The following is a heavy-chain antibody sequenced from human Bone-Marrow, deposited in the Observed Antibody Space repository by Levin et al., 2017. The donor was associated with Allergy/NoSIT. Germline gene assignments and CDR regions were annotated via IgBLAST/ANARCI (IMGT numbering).Heavy chain of an antibody. V-gene: IGHV3-15*07. D-gene: IGHD6-19*01. CDR1: GFTFSNAW. J-gene: IGHJ4*01. CDR2: IKSKTDGGTT. CDR3: ISDWGSGDRGRIAVDPSPDH. Sequence: GGSLRLSCAASGFTFSNAWMNWVRQAPGKGLEWVGRIKSKTDGGTTDYAAPGQGRFTISRADSKYTLYLQMKRLKNGETAVYYCISDWGSGDRGRIAVDPSPDHWGHGTLVTVSS.